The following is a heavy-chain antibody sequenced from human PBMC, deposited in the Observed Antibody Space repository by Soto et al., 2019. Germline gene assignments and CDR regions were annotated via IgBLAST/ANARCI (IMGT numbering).Heavy chain of an antibody. CDR3: ARMDNGATYQTFDA. CDR2: IVYGGRP. D-gene: IGHD2-8*01. J-gene: IGHJ4*02. V-gene: IGHV4-39*01. CDR1: GGSTTSSSYY. Sequence: SETLSLTCTVSGGSTTSSSYYWGWIRQHPGEGLEWIESIVYGGRPHDNPPVNSRGTGSVVTSKTHSSLKLSSLIAADTAVYYCARMDNGATYQTFDAWGQGTLVTVSS.